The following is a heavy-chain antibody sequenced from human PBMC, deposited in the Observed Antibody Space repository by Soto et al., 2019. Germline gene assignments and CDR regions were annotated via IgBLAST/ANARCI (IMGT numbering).Heavy chain of an antibody. D-gene: IGHD6-13*01. CDR3: AREIRKKRIAAPSSSWVFDY. V-gene: IGHV1-69*13. Sequence: SVKVSCKASGYTFTSYDINWVRQATGQGLEWMGGIIPIFGTANYAQKFQGRVTITADESTSTAYMELSSLRSEDTAVYYCAREIRKKRIAAPSSSWVFDYWGQGTLVTVSS. CDR2: IIPIFGTA. J-gene: IGHJ4*02. CDR1: GYTFTSYD.